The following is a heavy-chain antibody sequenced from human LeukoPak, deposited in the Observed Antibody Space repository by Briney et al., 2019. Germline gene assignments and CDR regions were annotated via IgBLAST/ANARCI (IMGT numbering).Heavy chain of an antibody. D-gene: IGHD1-1*01. CDR2: ISGSGGST. CDR3: AKARGVSWNDGEFDFDY. V-gene: IGHV3-23*01. Sequence: GGSLRLSCAACGFTFSSYGVRWVPQARGKGLECVSAISGSGGSTYYADSVKGRFTISRDNSKNTLYLQMNSLRAEDTAVYYCAKARGVSWNDGEFDFDYWGQGTLVTVSS. J-gene: IGHJ4*02. CDR1: GFTFSSYG.